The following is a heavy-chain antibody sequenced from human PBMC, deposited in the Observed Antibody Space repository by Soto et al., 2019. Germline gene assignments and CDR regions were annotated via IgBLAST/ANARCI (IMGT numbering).Heavy chain of an antibody. CDR3: AKEFRWLQSIEY. Sequence: PGGSLRLSCAASGFTFSSYGMHWVRQAPGKGLEWVAVISYDGSNKYYADSVKGRFTISRDNSKNTLYLQMNSLRAEDTAVYYCAKEFRWLQSIEYWGQGTLVTVS. J-gene: IGHJ4*02. V-gene: IGHV3-30*18. D-gene: IGHD5-12*01. CDR1: GFTFSSYG. CDR2: ISYDGSNK.